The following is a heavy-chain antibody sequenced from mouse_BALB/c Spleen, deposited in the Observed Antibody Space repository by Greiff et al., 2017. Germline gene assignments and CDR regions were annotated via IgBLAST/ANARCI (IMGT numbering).Heavy chain of an antibody. CDR3: ARELYFDY. D-gene: IGHD4-1*01. Sequence: QVQLKESGAELVRPGTSVKVSCKASGYAFTNYLIEWVKQRPGQGLEWIGVINPGSGGTNYNEKFKGKATLTADKSSSTAYMQLSSLTSDDSAVYFCARELYFDYWGQGTTLTVSS. CDR1: GYAFTNYL. V-gene: IGHV1-54*03. J-gene: IGHJ2*01. CDR2: INPGSGGT.